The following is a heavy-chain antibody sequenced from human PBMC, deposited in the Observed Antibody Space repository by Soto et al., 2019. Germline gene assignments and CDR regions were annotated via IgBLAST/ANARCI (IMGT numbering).Heavy chain of an antibody. Sequence: QVQLVQSGAEVKTPGASVNVSCRASGYTFTSYAIHWLRQAPGQGLEWMGWINAGNGDAKYSENFQGRVTVSRDTLASIFYMELNSLRPADTAVYYCARDVRTSIDNWGQGTLVTVSS. CDR1: GYTFTSYA. CDR2: INAGNGDA. CDR3: ARDVRTSIDN. J-gene: IGHJ4*02. V-gene: IGHV1-3*01.